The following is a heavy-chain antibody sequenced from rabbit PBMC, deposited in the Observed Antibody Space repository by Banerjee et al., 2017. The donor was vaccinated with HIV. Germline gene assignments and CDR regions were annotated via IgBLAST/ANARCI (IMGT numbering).Heavy chain of an antibody. D-gene: IGHD6-1*01. Sequence: QSLEESGGDLVKPGASLTLTCTASGLDFSYSYWICWVRQAPGKGLEWIGCIYTGDATTYYASWAKGRFTISKTSSTTVTLQMTSLTAADTATYFCVRAGYGYIDLWGPGTLVTVS. CDR2: IYTGDATT. J-gene: IGHJ4*01. CDR3: VRAGYGYIDL. CDR1: GLDFSYSYW. V-gene: IGHV1S40*01.